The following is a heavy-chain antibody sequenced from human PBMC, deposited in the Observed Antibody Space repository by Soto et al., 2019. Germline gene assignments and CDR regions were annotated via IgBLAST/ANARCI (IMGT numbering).Heavy chain of an antibody. V-gene: IGHV3-30*18. J-gene: IGHJ6*02. Sequence: QVQLVESGGGVVQPGGSLRLSCAASGFTFSDDGVHWVRQAPGKGLEWVVVISNDGIKKKYGESAKSRFSISRDNSKHTPYQQMNSLRTADTAVYYCAKSPPWVAKGGMDVCGQGTTVTVSS. CDR2: ISNDGIKK. CDR3: AKSPPWVAKGGMDV. CDR1: GFTFSDDG. D-gene: IGHD1-26*01.